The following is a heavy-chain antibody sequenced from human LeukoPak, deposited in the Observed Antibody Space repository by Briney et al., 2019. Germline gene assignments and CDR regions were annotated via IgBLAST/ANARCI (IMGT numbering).Heavy chain of an antibody. Sequence: SETLSLTCAVSGYSISNGYYWGWIRQPPGKGLEWIGSIYHSRRTYYNPSLKSRVTISVDTSKNQFSLKLSSVTAADTAVYYCARSERLRYYYDGSGSDDVFDIWGQGTMVTVSS. CDR3: ARSERLRYYYDGSGSDDVFDI. J-gene: IGHJ3*02. CDR2: IYHSRRT. D-gene: IGHD3-22*01. CDR1: GYSISNGYY. V-gene: IGHV4-38-2*01.